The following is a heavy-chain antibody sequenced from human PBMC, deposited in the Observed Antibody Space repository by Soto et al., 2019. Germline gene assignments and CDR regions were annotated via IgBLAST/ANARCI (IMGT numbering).Heavy chain of an antibody. CDR1: GFTFSSYA. Sequence: GGSLRLSCAASGFTFSSYAMHWVRQAPGKGLEWVAVISYDGSNKYYADSVKGRFTISRDNSKNTLYLQMNSLRAEDTAVYYCARVFMRGPNKAGSSGWYNAFDIWGQGTMVTVSS. CDR2: ISYDGSNK. D-gene: IGHD6-19*01. J-gene: IGHJ3*02. V-gene: IGHV3-30-3*01. CDR3: ARVFMRGPNKAGSSGWYNAFDI.